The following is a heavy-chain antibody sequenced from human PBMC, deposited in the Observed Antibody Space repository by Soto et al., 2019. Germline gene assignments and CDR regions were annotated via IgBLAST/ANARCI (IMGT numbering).Heavy chain of an antibody. CDR2: IIPIFGTA. V-gene: IGHV1-69*06. D-gene: IGHD3-3*01. Sequence: ASVKVSCKASGGTFSSYAMSWVRQAPGQGLEWMGGIIPIFGTANYAQKFQGRVTITADKSTSTAYMELSSLRSEDTAVYYCARDITKRSYYYGMDVWGQGTTVTVSS. J-gene: IGHJ6*02. CDR1: GGTFSSYA. CDR3: ARDITKRSYYYGMDV.